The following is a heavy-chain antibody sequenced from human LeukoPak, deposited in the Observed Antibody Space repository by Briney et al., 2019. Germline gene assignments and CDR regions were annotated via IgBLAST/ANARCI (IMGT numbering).Heavy chain of an antibody. V-gene: IGHV6-1*01. D-gene: IGHD6-19*01. CDR1: GDSVSSKNDA. CDR2: TYYRSKWYS. CDR3: AREVETSGWYTFEY. Sequence: SQTLSLACAISGDSVSSKNDAWNWVRQSPLRGLEWLGRTYYRSKWYSDYAESVQGRMAINPDTSKNEFSLQLHSVTPEDTAVYYCAREVETSGWYTFEYWGQGTLVSVSS. J-gene: IGHJ4*02.